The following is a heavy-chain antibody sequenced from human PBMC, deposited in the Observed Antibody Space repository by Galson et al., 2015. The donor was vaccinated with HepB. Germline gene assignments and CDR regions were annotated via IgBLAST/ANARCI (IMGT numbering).Heavy chain of an antibody. V-gene: IGHV3-74*01. CDR3: ARDLSSGWNEFDY. D-gene: IGHD6-19*01. Sequence: SLRLSCAASGFTFSSYWMHWVRQAPGKGLVWVSRINSDGSSTSYADSVKGRFTISRDNAKNTLYVQMNSLRAEDTAVYYCARDLSSGWNEFDYWGQGTLVTVSS. CDR1: GFTFSSYW. CDR2: INSDGSST. J-gene: IGHJ4*02.